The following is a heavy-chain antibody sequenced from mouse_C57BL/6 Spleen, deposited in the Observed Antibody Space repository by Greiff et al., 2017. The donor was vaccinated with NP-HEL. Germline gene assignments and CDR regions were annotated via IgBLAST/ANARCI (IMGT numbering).Heavy chain of an antibody. J-gene: IGHJ2*01. CDR2: INYDGSST. Sequence: EVQVVESEGGLVQPGSSMKLSCTASGFTFSDYYMAWVRQVPEKGLEWVANINYDGSSTYYLDSLKSRFIISRDNAKNILYLQMSSLKSEDTATYYCARDVSYSNYFDYWGKGTTLTVSS. CDR3: ARDVSYSNYFDY. CDR1: GFTFSDYY. V-gene: IGHV5-16*01. D-gene: IGHD2-5*01.